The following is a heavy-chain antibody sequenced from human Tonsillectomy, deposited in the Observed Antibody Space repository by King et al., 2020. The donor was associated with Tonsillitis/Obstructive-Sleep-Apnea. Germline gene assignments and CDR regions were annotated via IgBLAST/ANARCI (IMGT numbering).Heavy chain of an antibody. CDR1: GFTFSNAW. V-gene: IGHV3-15*01. D-gene: IGHD3-16*01. Sequence: VQLVESGGGLIKPGGSLRLSCAASGFTFSNAWMSWVRQAPGKGLEWVGRVKSKTDGGTTDYAAPVKGRCTISREDSKDMLYLQMSSLKTEDTAVYYCTTDFVEGGVVVDYWGQGTLVTVSS. CDR2: VKSKTDGGTT. J-gene: IGHJ4*02. CDR3: TTDFVEGGVVVDY.